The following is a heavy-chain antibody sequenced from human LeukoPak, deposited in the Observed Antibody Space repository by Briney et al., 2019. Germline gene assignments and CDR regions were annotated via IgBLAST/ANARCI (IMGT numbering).Heavy chain of an antibody. CDR1: GFTFSSYG. D-gene: IGHD2-8*01. CDR3: ARDGNGYYYYYMDV. Sequence: GGSLRLSCAASGFTFSSYGMHWVRQAPGKGLEWVSSISSSSDYIYYADSMKGRFTISRDNAKNSLYLQMNSLRAEDTAVYYCARDGNGYYYYYMDVWGKGTTVTVSS. J-gene: IGHJ6*03. CDR2: ISSSSDYI. V-gene: IGHV3-21*01.